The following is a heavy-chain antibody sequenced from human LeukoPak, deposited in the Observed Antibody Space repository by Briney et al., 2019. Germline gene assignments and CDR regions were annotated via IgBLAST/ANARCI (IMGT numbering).Heavy chain of an antibody. CDR1: GFTFSSYW. V-gene: IGHV3-7*03. D-gene: IGHD6-19*01. Sequence: GGSLRLSCAASGFTFSSYWMSWVRQAPGKGLEWVANIKQGGSEKYYVDSVKGRFTISRDNAKNSLYLQMNSLRAEDTAVYYCAISSGWVPFDYWGQGTLVTVSS. CDR2: IKQGGSEK. CDR3: AISSGWVPFDY. J-gene: IGHJ4*02.